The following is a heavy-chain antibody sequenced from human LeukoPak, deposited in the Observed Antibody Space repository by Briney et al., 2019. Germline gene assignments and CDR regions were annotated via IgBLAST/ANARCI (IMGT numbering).Heavy chain of an antibody. CDR3: ARGGSRIVVVVAARKPHDFDY. CDR1: GVSLRGYY. J-gene: IGHJ4*02. V-gene: IGHV4-34*01. Sequence: AETLSLTCSVYGVSLRGYYWSWIRQPPGKGLEWIGEIRHSGSTSYDPSLKSRVTISVDTSKNQFSLKLSYVTAADTAVYYCARGGSRIVVVVAARKPHDFDYWGQGTLVTVSS. CDR2: IRHSGST. D-gene: IGHD2-15*01.